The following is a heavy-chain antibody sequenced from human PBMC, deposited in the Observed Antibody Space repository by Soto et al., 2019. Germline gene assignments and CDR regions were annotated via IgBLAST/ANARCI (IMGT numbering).Heavy chain of an antibody. Sequence: SETLSLTCTVSGGSISSYYWSWIRQPPGKGLEWIGYIYYGGSTNYNPSLKSRVTISVDTSKNQFSLKLSSVTAADTAVYYCARESIAARGSWFDPWGQGTLVTVSS. V-gene: IGHV4-59*01. CDR1: GGSISSYY. CDR2: IYYGGST. D-gene: IGHD6-6*01. J-gene: IGHJ5*02. CDR3: ARESIAARGSWFDP.